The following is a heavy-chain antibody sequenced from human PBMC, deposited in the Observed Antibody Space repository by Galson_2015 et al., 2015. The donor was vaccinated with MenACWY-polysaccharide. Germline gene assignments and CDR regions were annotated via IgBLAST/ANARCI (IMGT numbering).Heavy chain of an antibody. CDR1: GFTFTKYA. J-gene: IGHJ4*01. CDR3: ARGYMVRGGYFDP. Sequence: SLRLSCAASGFTFTKYAMNWVRQAPGKGLEWVSTISTGGGTTYFVDSVKGRFTISRDNSKNTLHLQMNSLRVEDTAVYYCARGYMVRGGYFDPWGHGTLVTVSS. CDR2: ISTGGGTT. D-gene: IGHD3-10*01. V-gene: IGHV3-23*01.